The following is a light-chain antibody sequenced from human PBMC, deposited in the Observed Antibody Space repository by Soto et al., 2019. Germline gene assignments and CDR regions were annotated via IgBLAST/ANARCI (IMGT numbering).Light chain of an antibody. J-gene: IGKJ1*01. CDR3: QYYDNYSWT. CDR1: QSIGVW. Sequence: DIPLTQSPSTLSASVGDRVTITCRASQSIGVWLTWYQQKPGQAPKFLIYKTSTLESGVPSRFSGSGSGTEFTLTISSLQPDDFATYHCQYYDNYSWTFGQGTKVEIK. CDR2: KTS. V-gene: IGKV1-5*03.